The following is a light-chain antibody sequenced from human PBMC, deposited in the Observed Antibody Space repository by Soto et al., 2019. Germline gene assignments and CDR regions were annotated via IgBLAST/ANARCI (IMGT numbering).Light chain of an antibody. J-gene: IGLJ2*01. CDR1: SSDVGGYDY. Sequence: QSALTQPASVSGSPGQSITISCTGTSSDVGGYDYVSWYQHHPGIAPKLMIYDVSNRPSGVSNRFSGSKSGNTASLTISGLQAEDEAHYYCSSYTGSSTLVFGGGTKLTVL. V-gene: IGLV2-14*03. CDR2: DVS. CDR3: SSYTGSSTLV.